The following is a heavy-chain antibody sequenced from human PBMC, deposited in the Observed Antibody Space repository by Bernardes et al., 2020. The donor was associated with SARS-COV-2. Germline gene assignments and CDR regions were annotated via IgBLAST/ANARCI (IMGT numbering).Heavy chain of an antibody. CDR1: GFTFSTYW. D-gene: IGHD3-22*01. J-gene: IGHJ6*02. CDR3: ARSRGNYYDSSGYYYYYYYGMDV. Sequence: GGSLRLSCAASGFTFSTYWMHWVRQAPGKGLVWVSRIASDGSTPNSADSVKGRFTISRDNAKNTLYLQMNSLRAEDTAVYYCARSRGNYYDSSGYYYYYYYGMDVWGQGTTVTVSS. V-gene: IGHV3-74*01. CDR2: IASDGSTP.